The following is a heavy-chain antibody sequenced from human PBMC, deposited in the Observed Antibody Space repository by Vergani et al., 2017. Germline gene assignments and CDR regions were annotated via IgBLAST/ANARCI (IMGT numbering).Heavy chain of an antibody. V-gene: IGHV5-51*03. D-gene: IGHD4-17*01. Sequence: EVQLVPSGAEVKTPGDSLKISCKVSGYIFTSYWIGWVRQMPGKGLEWMGIIYPGDSDTRYSPSFQGKVTISADKSISTAYLQWSSLNASDPAMYYCARAIGDYGYYFDYWGQGTLVTVSS. J-gene: IGHJ4*02. CDR1: GYIFTSYW. CDR2: IYPGDSDT. CDR3: ARAIGDYGYYFDY.